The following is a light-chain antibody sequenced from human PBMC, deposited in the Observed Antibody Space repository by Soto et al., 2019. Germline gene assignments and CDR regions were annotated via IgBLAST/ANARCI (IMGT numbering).Light chain of an antibody. J-gene: IGKJ4*01. V-gene: IGKV3-15*01. CDR3: QQYDDWPPLT. Sequence: TVMTQSPAALSVSPGDRASLSCRASQSVGDNLAWYQVRPGQSPRLLIYDASTRATGVPVRFTGSGSGTEFTLTIASLQSDDIASYYCQQYDDWPPLTFGGGNKV. CDR1: QSVGDN. CDR2: DAS.